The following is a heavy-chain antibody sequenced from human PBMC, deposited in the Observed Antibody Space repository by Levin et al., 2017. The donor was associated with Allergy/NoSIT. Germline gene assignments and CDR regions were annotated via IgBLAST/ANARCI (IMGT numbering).Heavy chain of an antibody. Sequence: SETLSLTCTVSGGSISNGGYFWSWIRQHPGKGLEWIGYIYYSGSTYYNPSLKSRLTMSLDTSKSQFSLQLSSVTAADTAGYYCAREGILTGHTPWAWFDPWGQGTLVTVSS. J-gene: IGHJ5*02. CDR2: IYYSGST. CDR1: GGSISNGGYF. V-gene: IGHV4-31*03. CDR3: AREGILTGHTPWAWFDP. D-gene: IGHD3-9*01.